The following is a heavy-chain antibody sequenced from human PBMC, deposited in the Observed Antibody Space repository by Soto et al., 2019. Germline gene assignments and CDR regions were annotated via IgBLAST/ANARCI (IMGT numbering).Heavy chain of an antibody. V-gene: IGHV3-11*01. CDR1: GFIFRDYY. J-gene: IGHJ4*02. Sequence: PGGSLRLSCAASGFIFRDYYMSWIRQAPGKGLEWVSYISSSGSTKYYADSVKGRFTISRDNAKNSLYLQMNSLRAEDTAVYSCARASVSSCVHWGQGTLVTVSS. CDR3: ARASVSSCVH. CDR2: ISSSGSTK. D-gene: IGHD6-13*01.